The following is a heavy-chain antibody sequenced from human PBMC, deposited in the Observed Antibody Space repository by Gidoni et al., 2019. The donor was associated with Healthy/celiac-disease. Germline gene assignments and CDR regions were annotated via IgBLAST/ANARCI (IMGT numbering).Heavy chain of an antibody. V-gene: IGHV1-69*01. D-gene: IGHD3-10*01. J-gene: IGHJ6*02. Sequence: QVQLVQSGAEVKKPGSSVKVSCKASGGTFSSYAISWVRQAPGQGLEWMGGIIPIFGTANYAQKFQGRVTITADESTSTAYMELSSLRSEDTAVYYCARAPMVRGVTNGYYYYGMDVWGQGTTVTVSS. CDR2: IIPIFGTA. CDR1: GGTFSSYA. CDR3: ARAPMVRGVTNGYYYYGMDV.